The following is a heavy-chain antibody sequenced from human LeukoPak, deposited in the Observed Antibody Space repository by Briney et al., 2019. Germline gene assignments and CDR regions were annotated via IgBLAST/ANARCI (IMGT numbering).Heavy chain of an antibody. Sequence: HTGGSLRLSCAASGFTFSSYGMHWVRQAPGKGLEWVAFIRYDGSNKYYADSVKGRFTISRDNSKNTLYLQMNSLRAEDTAVYYCAKDPSDDYGDYFLDYWGQGTLVTVSS. CDR3: AKDPSDDYGDYFLDY. CDR2: IRYDGSNK. J-gene: IGHJ4*02. CDR1: GFTFSSYG. V-gene: IGHV3-30*02. D-gene: IGHD4-17*01.